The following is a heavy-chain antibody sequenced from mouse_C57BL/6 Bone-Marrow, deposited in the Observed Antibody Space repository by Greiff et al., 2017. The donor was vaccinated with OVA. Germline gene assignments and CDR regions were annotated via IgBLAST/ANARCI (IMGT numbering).Heavy chain of an antibody. CDR2: IDPSDSET. J-gene: IGHJ3*01. D-gene: IGHD3-3*01. CDR1: GYTFTSYW. V-gene: IGHV1-52*01. Sequence: QVQPQQPGAELVRPGSSVKLSCKASGYTFTSYWMHWVKQRPIQGLEWIGNIDPSDSETHYNQKFKDKATLTVDKSSSTAYMQLSSLTSEDSAVYYCARDRANLFAYWGQGTLVTVSA. CDR3: ARDRANLFAY.